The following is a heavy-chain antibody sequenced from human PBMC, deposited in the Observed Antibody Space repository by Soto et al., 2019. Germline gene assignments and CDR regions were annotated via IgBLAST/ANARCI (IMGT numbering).Heavy chain of an antibody. D-gene: IGHD2-21*01. CDR2: IVPIFGTT. Sequence: QVQLVQSGAEVKKPGSSVKISCKASGATFRRFSISWVRQAPGQGLEWMGGIVPIFGTTNYAQELQGRIAITAEESTRTSYMELRRLKSEVTAVYYCARPDEVIYHSSHPYYFALDLWGQGATVTVTS. J-gene: IGHJ6*02. CDR3: ARPDEVIYHSSHPYYFALDL. CDR1: GATFRRFS. V-gene: IGHV1-69*01.